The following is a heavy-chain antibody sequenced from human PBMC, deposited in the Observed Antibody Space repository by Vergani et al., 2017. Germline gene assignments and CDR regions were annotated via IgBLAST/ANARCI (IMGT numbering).Heavy chain of an antibody. CDR1: GFTFSSYA. CDR2: ISGSGGST. CDR3: ARERGYCSGGSCYSGYYFDY. J-gene: IGHJ4*02. V-gene: IGHV3-23*01. Sequence: EVQLLESGGGLVQPGGSLRLSCAASGFTFSSYAMSWVRQAPGKGLEWVSAISGSGGSTYYADSVKGWFTISRDNSKNTLYLQMNSLRAEDTAVYYCARERGYCSGGSCYSGYYFDYWGQGTLVTVSS. D-gene: IGHD2-15*01.